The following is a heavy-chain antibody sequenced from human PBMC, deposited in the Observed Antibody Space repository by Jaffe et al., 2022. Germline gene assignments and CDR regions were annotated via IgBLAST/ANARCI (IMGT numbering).Heavy chain of an antibody. CDR2: IYTSGST. D-gene: IGHD3-9*01. CDR3: AGEALRYFDWSSRYFDY. CDR1: GGSISSGSYY. J-gene: IGHJ4*02. Sequence: QVQLQESGPGLVKPSQTLSLTCTVSGGSISSGSYYWSWIRQPAGKGLEWIGRIYTSGSTNYNPSLKSRVTISVDTSKNQFSLKLSSVTAADTAVYYCAGEALRYFDWSSRYFDYWGQGTLVTVSS. V-gene: IGHV4-61*02.